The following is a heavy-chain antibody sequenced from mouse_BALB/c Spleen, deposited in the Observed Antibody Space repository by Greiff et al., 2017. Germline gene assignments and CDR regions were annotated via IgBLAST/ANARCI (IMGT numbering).Heavy chain of an antibody. CDR1: GYTFTSYW. CDR3: SRSNWVAMDY. J-gene: IGHJ4*01. D-gene: IGHD4-1*01. Sequence: VQLQQSGTVLARPGASVTMSCKASGYTFTSYWMHWVKQRPGQGLEWIGAIYPGDGDTRYTQKFKGKATLTADKSARTAYMQISSLASEDSAVYYWSRSNWVAMDYWGQGTSVTVSS. CDR2: IYPGDGDT. V-gene: IGHV1-87*01.